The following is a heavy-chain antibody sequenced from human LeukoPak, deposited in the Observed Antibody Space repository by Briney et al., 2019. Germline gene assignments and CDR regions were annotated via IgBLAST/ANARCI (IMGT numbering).Heavy chain of an antibody. Sequence: GASVKVSCKASGGTFSSYAISWVRQAPGQGLEWMGRIIPIFGTANYAQKFQGRVTITTDESTSTAYMELSSLRSEDTAVYYCARGYDFWSGSNWFDPWGQGTLVTVSS. V-gene: IGHV1-69*05. CDR2: IIPIFGTA. CDR3: ARGYDFWSGSNWFDP. CDR1: GGTFSSYA. J-gene: IGHJ5*02. D-gene: IGHD3-3*01.